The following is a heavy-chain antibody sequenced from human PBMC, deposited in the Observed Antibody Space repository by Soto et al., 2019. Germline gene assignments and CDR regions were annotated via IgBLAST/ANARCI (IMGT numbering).Heavy chain of an antibody. CDR2: ISAYNGNT. V-gene: IGHV1-18*01. CDR1: GYTFTSYG. CDR3: ARGPPNYCSGGSCYSHYFDY. Sequence: ASVKVSCKASGYTFTSYGISWVRQAPGQGLEWMGWISAYNGNTNYAQNFQGRVTMTTDTSTSTTYMELRSLSSDDTAVYYCARGPPNYCSGGSCYSHYFDYWGQGTLVTVSS. J-gene: IGHJ4*02. D-gene: IGHD2-15*01.